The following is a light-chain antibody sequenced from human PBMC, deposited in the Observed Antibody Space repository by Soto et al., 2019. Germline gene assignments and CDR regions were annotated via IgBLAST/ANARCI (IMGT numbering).Light chain of an antibody. J-gene: IGKJ1*01. V-gene: IGKV3-20*01. Sequence: EIVLTQSPGTLSLSPGERATLSCRASQSVSSSLAWYQQKPGQAPRLLIYGASSRATGIPDRFSGSGSGPDFTLTISRLEPEDFAVYYCQQYGNSPQTFGQGTKVDI. CDR2: GAS. CDR1: QSVSSS. CDR3: QQYGNSPQT.